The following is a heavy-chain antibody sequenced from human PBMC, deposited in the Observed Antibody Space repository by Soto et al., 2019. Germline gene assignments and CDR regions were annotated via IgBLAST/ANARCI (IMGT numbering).Heavy chain of an antibody. CDR2: IYYSGIT. CDR1: GASISNSSYY. Sequence: PSETLSLTCTVSGASISNSSYYWGWIRRPPGKGLEWIGTIYYSGITYYNPSLKSRFTISRDNAKNSVYLQMDSLRVEDTAVYYCAREGALKPFSSWGQGALVTVSS. CDR3: AREGALKPFSS. V-gene: IGHV4-39*02. J-gene: IGHJ5*02.